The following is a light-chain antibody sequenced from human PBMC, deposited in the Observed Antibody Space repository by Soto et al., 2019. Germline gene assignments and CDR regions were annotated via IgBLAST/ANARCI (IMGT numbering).Light chain of an antibody. J-gene: IGKJ1*01. V-gene: IGKV1-8*01. CDR3: QQYYSYPRT. Sequence: AIRMTQSPSSLSASTGDRVTITCRASQGISSYLAWYQQKPGKAPKLLIYAASTLQSGVPSRFSGSGSGTXXXXXXXXXXXXXFATYYCQQYYSYPRTFGQGPKVEIK. CDR2: AAS. CDR1: QGISSY.